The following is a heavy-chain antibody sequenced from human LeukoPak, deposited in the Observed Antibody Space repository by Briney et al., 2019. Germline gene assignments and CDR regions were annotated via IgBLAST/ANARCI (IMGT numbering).Heavy chain of an antibody. D-gene: IGHD5-18*01. CDR3: ASGSGYSYSYYYYGMDV. V-gene: IGHV4-59*08. J-gene: IGHJ6*02. CDR2: IYYSGST. CDR1: GGSISSYY. Sequence: SETLSLTCTVSGGSISSYYWSWIRQPPGKGLEWIGYIYYSGSTNYNPSLKSRVTISVDTSKNQFSLKLSSVTAADTAVYYCASGSGYSYSYYYYGMDVWGQGTTVTVSS.